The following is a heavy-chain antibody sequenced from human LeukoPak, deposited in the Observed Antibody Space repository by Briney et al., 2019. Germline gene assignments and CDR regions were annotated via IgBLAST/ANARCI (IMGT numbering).Heavy chain of an antibody. D-gene: IGHD3-22*01. CDR3: GGGGFYYYDSSGYYRFDP. V-gene: IGHV3-7*01. Sequence: GGSLRLSCAASGFTFSSYWMSWVRQAPGKGLEWVANIKQDGSEKYYVDSVKGRFTISRDNAKNSLYLQMNSLRAEDTAVYYCGGGGFYYYDSSGYYRFDPWGQGTLVTVSS. J-gene: IGHJ5*02. CDR2: IKQDGSEK. CDR1: GFTFSSYW.